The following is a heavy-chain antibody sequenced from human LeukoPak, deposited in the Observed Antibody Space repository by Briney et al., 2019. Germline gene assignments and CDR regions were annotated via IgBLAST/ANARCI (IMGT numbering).Heavy chain of an antibody. CDR3: AREDHCSSTSCSYFFDY. V-gene: IGHV4-30-4*01. CDR1: GGSINSGDYY. D-gene: IGHD2-2*01. CDR2: TYYSGST. J-gene: IGHJ4*02. Sequence: SQTLSLTCTVSGGSINSGDYYWSWIRQPPGKGLEWIGYTYYSGSTYYNPSLKSRVTISVDTSKNQFSLKLSSVTAADSAVYYCAREDHCSSTSCSYFFDYWGQGTLVTVSS.